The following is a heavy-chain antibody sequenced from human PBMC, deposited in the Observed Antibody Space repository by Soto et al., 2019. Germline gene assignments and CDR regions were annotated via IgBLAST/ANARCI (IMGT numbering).Heavy chain of an antibody. CDR3: ARDWRRSGVYNRPTLYFDL. CDR2: IRSTGTTI. Sequence: DVQLVDSGGGLVQPGGSLRLSCAASGFTLSDHEMHWVRQAPGKGLEWISYIRSTGTTIYYADSVKGRFTISRDNAKNSLYLQMNSLRHEDTAMYYCARDWRRSGVYNRPTLYFDLCGRGTLGTDSS. V-gene: IGHV3-48*03. D-gene: IGHD2-8*02. CDR1: GFTLSDHE. J-gene: IGHJ2*01.